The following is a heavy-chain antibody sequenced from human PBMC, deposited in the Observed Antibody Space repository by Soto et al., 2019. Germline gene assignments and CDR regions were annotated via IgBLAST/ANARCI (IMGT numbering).Heavy chain of an antibody. J-gene: IGHJ5*02. V-gene: IGHV3-48*01. CDR3: ARDPDNYGDYNWFDP. D-gene: IGHD4-17*01. CDR1: GFTFSSYS. Sequence: PGGSLRLSCAASGFTFSSYSMNWVRQAPGKGLEWVSYISSSNSTIYYADYVKGQFTISRDNAKNSLKLQMNSLRAEDTAVYYCARDPDNYGDYNWFDPWGQGTLVTVSS. CDR2: ISSSNSTI.